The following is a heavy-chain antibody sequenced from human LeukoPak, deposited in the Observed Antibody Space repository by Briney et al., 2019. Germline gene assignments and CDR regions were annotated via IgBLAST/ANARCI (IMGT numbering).Heavy chain of an antibody. CDR3: ARRGGGSITYFDY. CDR2: IYYSGST. Sequence: SQTLSLTCTVSGGSISSGDYYWSWIRQPPGKGLEWIGYIYYSGSTYYNPSLKSRVTISVDTSKNQFSLKLSSVTAADTAVYYCARRGGGSITYFDYWSQGTLVTVSS. D-gene: IGHD3-10*01. V-gene: IGHV4-30-4*01. J-gene: IGHJ4*02. CDR1: GGSISSGDYY.